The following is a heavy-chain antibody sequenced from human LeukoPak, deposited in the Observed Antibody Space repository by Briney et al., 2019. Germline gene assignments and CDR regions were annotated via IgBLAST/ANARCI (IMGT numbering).Heavy chain of an antibody. Sequence: PSETLSLTCTVSGGSMSPYYWGWIRQPPGKGLEWIGSIYYSGSTYYNPSLKSRVTISVDTSKNQFSLKLSSVTAADTAVYYCAREDRYYDSSGYYPLFDYWGQGTLVTVSS. CDR2: IYYSGST. CDR3: AREDRYYDSSGYYPLFDY. J-gene: IGHJ4*02. CDR1: GGSMSPYY. V-gene: IGHV4-39*02. D-gene: IGHD3-22*01.